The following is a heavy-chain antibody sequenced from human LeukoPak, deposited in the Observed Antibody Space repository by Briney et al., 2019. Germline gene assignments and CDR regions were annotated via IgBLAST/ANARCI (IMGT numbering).Heavy chain of an antibody. CDR2: IKQDGSEK. Sequence: PGGSLRLSCAASGFTFSSYWMSWVRQAPGKGLEWVANIKQDGSEKYYVDSVKGRFTISRDNAKNSLYLQMNSLRAEDTAVYYCARDYSSSSLFTGWFDPWGQGTLVTVSS. CDR1: GFTFSSYW. D-gene: IGHD6-6*01. CDR3: ARDYSSSSLFTGWFDP. V-gene: IGHV3-7*01. J-gene: IGHJ5*02.